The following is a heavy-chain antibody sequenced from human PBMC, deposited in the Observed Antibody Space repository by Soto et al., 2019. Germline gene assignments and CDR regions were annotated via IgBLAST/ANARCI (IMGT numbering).Heavy chain of an antibody. CDR1: GFTFSSYA. D-gene: IGHD6-25*01. Sequence: EVQLLESGGGLVQPGGSLRLSCAASGFTFSSYAMSWVRQAPGKGLEWVSLISGSGGGTYYPDSVKGRFTISRDNSKNPLIFHRNSPRAGDPAVYSCAKSAAAAAPEYWGPGTLVTVSS. J-gene: IGHJ4*02. CDR2: ISGSGGGT. V-gene: IGHV3-23*01. CDR3: AKSAAAAAPEY.